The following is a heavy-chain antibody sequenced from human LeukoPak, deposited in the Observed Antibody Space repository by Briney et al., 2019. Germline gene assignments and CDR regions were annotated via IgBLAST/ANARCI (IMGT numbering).Heavy chain of an antibody. V-gene: IGHV3-49*04. D-gene: IGHD3-22*01. CDR1: GFTFGDYA. CDR3: IGTYYYDSSGYYFDY. Sequence: PGGSLRLSCTAPGFTFGDYAMSWVRQAPGKGLEWVGFIRSKAYRGTTEYAASVKGRFTISRDDSKSIAYLQMNSLKTEDTAVYYCIGTYYYDSSGYYFDYWGQGTLVTVSS. CDR2: IRSKAYRGTT. J-gene: IGHJ4*02.